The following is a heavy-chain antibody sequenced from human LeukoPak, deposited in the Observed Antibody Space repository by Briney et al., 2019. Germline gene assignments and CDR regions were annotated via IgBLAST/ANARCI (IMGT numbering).Heavy chain of an antibody. D-gene: IGHD3-22*01. CDR2: IKQDGSEK. V-gene: IGHV3-7*01. CDR1: GFTFSTYW. CDR3: ATGRSALIGSYYYYYMDV. J-gene: IGHJ6*03. Sequence: PGGSLRLSCAASGFTFSTYWMTWVRQAPGKGLEWVANIKQDGSEKYYVDSVKGRFTISRDNAKNSLYLQMNSLRGENSGVYYCATGRSALIGSYYYYYMDVWGKGTTVTVSS.